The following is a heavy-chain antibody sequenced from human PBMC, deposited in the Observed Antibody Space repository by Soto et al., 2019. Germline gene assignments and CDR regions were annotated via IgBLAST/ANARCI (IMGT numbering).Heavy chain of an antibody. D-gene: IGHD4-17*01. J-gene: IGHJ6*02. CDR3: ARAGSLTTSALQYFYYYGMDV. V-gene: IGHV3-30*03. CDR2: ISSDGSTK. Sequence: QVQLVESGGGVVQPGMSLRLSCAASGFTFSNYGMHWVRQAPGKGLEWVAVISSDGSTKYYVDSVKGRLTISRDNSINTLHLQMNSLRAEDTAVYYCARAGSLTTSALQYFYYYGMDVWGQGTTVTVSS. CDR1: GFTFSNYG.